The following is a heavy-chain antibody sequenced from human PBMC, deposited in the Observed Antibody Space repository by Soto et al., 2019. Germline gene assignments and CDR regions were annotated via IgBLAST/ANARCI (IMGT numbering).Heavy chain of an antibody. J-gene: IGHJ6*02. Sequence: QVQLVESGGGVVQPGRSLRLSCAASGFTFSSYGMHWVRQAPGKGLEWVAVISYDGSNKYYADSVKGRFTISRDNSKNTLYLQMNSLRAEDTAVYYCAKDGEGAIVLVPASYYGMDVWGQGTTVTVSS. CDR1: GFTFSSYG. V-gene: IGHV3-30*18. CDR3: AKDGEGAIVLVPASYYGMDV. D-gene: IGHD2-2*01. CDR2: ISYDGSNK.